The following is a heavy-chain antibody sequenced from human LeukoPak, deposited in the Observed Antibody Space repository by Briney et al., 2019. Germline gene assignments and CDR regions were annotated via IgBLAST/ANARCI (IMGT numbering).Heavy chain of an antibody. CDR3: AKEYSSGRIGN. D-gene: IGHD6-19*01. CDR1: GFTSSSYG. V-gene: IGHV3-30*18. Sequence: PGRSLRLSCAASGFTSSSYGMHWVRQAPGKGLEWVAVIGYDGSTEYYADSVKGRFTISRDNSKNTLHLQTNSLRAEDTGVYYCAKEYSSGRIGNWGQGTLVTVSS. J-gene: IGHJ4*02. CDR2: IGYDGSTE.